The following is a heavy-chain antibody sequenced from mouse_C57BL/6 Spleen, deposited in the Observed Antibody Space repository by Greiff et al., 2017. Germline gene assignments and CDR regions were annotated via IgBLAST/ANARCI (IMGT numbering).Heavy chain of an antibody. CDR2: ISSGSSTI. CDR1: GFTFSDYG. J-gene: IGHJ4*01. V-gene: IGHV5-17*01. Sequence: EVKLVESGGGLVKPGGSLKLSCAASGFTFSDYGMHWVRQAPEQGLEWVAYISSGSSTIYYAETVKGRFTISRDNANNTLLLQRTSLWSEDTAMYYCARGSYYYGSSYYAMGYWGQGTSVTVSS. CDR3: ARGSYYYGSSYYAMGY. D-gene: IGHD1-1*01.